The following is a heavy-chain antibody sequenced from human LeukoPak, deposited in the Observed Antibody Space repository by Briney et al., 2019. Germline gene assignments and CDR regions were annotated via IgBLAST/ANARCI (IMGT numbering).Heavy chain of an antibody. CDR1: GFTFSGSA. D-gene: IGHD3-22*01. V-gene: IGHV3-73*01. Sequence: PGGSLRLSCAASGFTFSGSAMHWVRQASGKGLEWVGRIRSKANSYATAYAASVKGRFTISRDDSKNTAYLQMNSLKTEDTAVYYCAKDQYDSSIFDYWGQGTLVTVSS. CDR2: IRSKANSYAT. J-gene: IGHJ4*02. CDR3: AKDQYDSSIFDY.